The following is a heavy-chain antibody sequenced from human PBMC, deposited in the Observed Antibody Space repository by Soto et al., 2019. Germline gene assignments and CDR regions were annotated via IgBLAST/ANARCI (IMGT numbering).Heavy chain of an antibody. CDR2: INPGGGVT. D-gene: IGHD2-21*02. CDR3: ARQKHIAVVTARGYFDP. CDR1: GYTLTSFY. J-gene: IGHJ5*02. Sequence: ASVKVSCKASGYTLTSFYMHWVRQAPGQGLEWMGMINPGGGVTSYAQKFEGRVTLTRDTSTSTVYMELRSLRFEDTAVYYCARQKHIAVVTARGYFDPWGQGTLVT. V-gene: IGHV1-46*01.